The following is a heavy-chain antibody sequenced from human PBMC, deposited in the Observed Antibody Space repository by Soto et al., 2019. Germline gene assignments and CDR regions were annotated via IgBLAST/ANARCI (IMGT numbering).Heavy chain of an antibody. CDR1: GFIFRDWF. J-gene: IGHJ5*02. V-gene: IGHV3-11*01. Sequence: GGSLRLSCAASGFIFRDWFMSWIRQAPGKGLEWISYISKDSGRATRYADSVKGRFTISRDNAKNSLFLQMNNLTVEDTAVYYCARATAAAGIRASGVYHWGQGTLVTVSS. D-gene: IGHD6-13*01. CDR2: ISKDSGRAT. CDR3: ARATAAAGIRASGVYH.